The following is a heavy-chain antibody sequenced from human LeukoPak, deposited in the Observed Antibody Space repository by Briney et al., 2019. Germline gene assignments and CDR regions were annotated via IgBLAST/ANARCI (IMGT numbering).Heavy chain of an antibody. J-gene: IGHJ4*02. Sequence: GGSLRLSCAASGFTFSSYWMHWVRQAPGKGLVWVSRINSEGSSTSYADSVKGRFTVSRDNAKNSLFLRINSLRAEDTGLYYCAREDNQPLIYNSFDYWGQGTLVTVSS. CDR2: INSEGSST. V-gene: IGHV3-74*01. CDR3: AREDNQPLIYNSFDY. D-gene: IGHD5-24*01. CDR1: GFTFSSYW.